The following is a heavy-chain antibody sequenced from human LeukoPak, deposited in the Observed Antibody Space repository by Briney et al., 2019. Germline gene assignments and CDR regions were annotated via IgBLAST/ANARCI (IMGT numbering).Heavy chain of an antibody. CDR1: GFTFGSYS. CDR3: AREGYSYGHYPIDY. CDR2: ISSSSSYI. J-gene: IGHJ4*02. V-gene: IGHV3-21*01. Sequence: GGSLRLSCAASGFTFGSYSMNWVRQAPGKGLEWVSSISSSSSYIYYADSVKGRFTISRDNAKNSLYLQMNSLRAEDTAVYYCAREGYSYGHYPIDYWGQGTLVTVSS. D-gene: IGHD5-18*01.